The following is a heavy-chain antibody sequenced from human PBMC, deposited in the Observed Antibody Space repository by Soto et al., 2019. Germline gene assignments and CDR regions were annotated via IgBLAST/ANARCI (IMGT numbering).Heavy chain of an antibody. Sequence: ASVKVSFKASGYTFTGYYMHWLRQAPGQGLEWMGWINPNSGGTNYAQKFQGRVTMTRDTSISTAYMELSRLRSDDTAVYYCARSGDLEWLLFSDYWGQGTLVTVSS. V-gene: IGHV1-2*02. CDR1: GYTFTGYY. CDR2: INPNSGGT. J-gene: IGHJ4*02. CDR3: ARSGDLEWLLFSDY. D-gene: IGHD3-3*01.